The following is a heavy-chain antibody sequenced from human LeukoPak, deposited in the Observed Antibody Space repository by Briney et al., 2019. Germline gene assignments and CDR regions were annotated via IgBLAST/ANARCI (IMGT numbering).Heavy chain of an antibody. Sequence: GGSLRLSCAASGFTFSSYAMSWVRLAPGKGLEWASAISGSGGSTYYADSVKGRFTISRDNSKNTLYLQMNSLRAEDTAVYYCAPSEMATWYLVWGKGTTVTVSS. CDR3: APSEMATWYLV. V-gene: IGHV3-23*01. CDR2: ISGSGGST. CDR1: GFTFSSYA. J-gene: IGHJ6*04. D-gene: IGHD5-24*01.